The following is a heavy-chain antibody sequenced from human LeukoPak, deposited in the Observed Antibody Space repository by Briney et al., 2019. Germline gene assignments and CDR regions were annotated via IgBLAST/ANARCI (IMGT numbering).Heavy chain of an antibody. Sequence: ASVNVSCKASGYTFTDYFMHWVRQAPGQGLEWLGRINPNSGGTNYAQKFQGRVTMTRDTSLTTAYMELSSLKSDDTAVSYCARERQQQGEDYWGQGTLVTVSS. CDR3: ARERQQQGEDY. D-gene: IGHD3-16*01. CDR1: GYTFTDYF. CDR2: INPNSGGT. V-gene: IGHV1-2*06. J-gene: IGHJ4*02.